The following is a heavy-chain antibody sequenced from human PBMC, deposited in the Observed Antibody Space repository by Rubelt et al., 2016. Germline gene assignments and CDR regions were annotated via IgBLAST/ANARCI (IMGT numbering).Heavy chain of an antibody. CDR2: ISDSGST. CDR3: ARDSSDSGYDPIDY. J-gene: IGHJ4*02. CDR1: RDSISSYY. D-gene: IGHD5-12*01. V-gene: IGHV4-59*01. Sequence: VHLQESGPGLVRPSETLSLTCTVSRDSISSYYWSWIRQPPGTGLEWIGCISDSGSTNYNPSLKSRITISVDMSKKQFSLRLSSVTAADTAVYYCARDSSDSGYDPIDYWGQGTLVTVSS.